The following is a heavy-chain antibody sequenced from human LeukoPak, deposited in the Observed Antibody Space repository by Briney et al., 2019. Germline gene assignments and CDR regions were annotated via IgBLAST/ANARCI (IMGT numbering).Heavy chain of an antibody. D-gene: IGHD3-10*01. CDR1: GGSFSDYY. CDR3: ALANYYGSGTEAPDY. Sequence: SETLSLTCAVYGGSFSDYYGSWIRQPPGKGLEWIGEINHSGSTNYNPSLKSRVTISVDTSRNQFSLKLSSVTAADTAVYYCALANYYGSGTEAPDYWGQGTLVTVSS. CDR2: INHSGST. J-gene: IGHJ4*02. V-gene: IGHV4-34*01.